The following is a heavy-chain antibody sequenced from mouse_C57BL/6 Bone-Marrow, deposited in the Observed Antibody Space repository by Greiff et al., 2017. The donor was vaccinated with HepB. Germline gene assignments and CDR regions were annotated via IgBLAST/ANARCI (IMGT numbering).Heavy chain of an antibody. Sequence: QVQLKQPGAELVMPGASVKLSCKASGYTFTSYWMHWVKQRPGQGLEWIGEIDPSDSYTNYNQKFKGKSTLTVDKSSSTAYMQLSSLTSEDSAVYYCARSKGYWYFDVWGTGTTVTVSS. CDR2: IDPSDSYT. J-gene: IGHJ1*03. CDR1: GYTFTSYW. V-gene: IGHV1-69*01. CDR3: ARSKGYWYFDV.